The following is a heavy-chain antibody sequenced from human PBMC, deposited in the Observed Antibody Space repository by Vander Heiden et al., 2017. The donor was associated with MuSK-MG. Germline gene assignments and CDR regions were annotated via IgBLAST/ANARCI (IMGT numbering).Heavy chain of an antibody. CDR2: SYWNDAK. CDR3: APSPSVRDFLICYFKYYMYV. J-gene: IGHJ6*03. CDR1: GSSLTTTGVG. Sequence: QITLKESGPTLLRTTENRTLTCTFSGSSLTTTGVGVAWIRQHAGKRLEWIVFSYWNDAKRYRPSLKSSLTFTKDTSKNQVVLTMINLGPMDRPTHHCAPSPSVRDFLICYFKYYMYVWG. V-gene: IGHV2-5*01. D-gene: IGHD3-9*01.